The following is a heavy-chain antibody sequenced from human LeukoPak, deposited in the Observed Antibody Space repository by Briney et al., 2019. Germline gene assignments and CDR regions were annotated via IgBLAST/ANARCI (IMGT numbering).Heavy chain of an antibody. Sequence: GRSLRLSCAASGFTFDDYAMHWVRQAPGKGLEWVSGISWNSGSIGYADSVKGRFTISRDNAKNSLYLQMNSLRAEDTAVYYCAREGSITMIVVADAFDIWGQGTMVTVSS. CDR3: AREGSITMIVVADAFDI. CDR1: GFTFDDYA. D-gene: IGHD3-22*01. V-gene: IGHV3-9*01. CDR2: ISWNSGSI. J-gene: IGHJ3*02.